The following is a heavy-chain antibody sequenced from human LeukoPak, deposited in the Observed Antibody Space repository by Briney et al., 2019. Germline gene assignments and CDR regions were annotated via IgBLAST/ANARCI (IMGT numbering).Heavy chain of an antibody. J-gene: IGHJ4*02. Sequence: GGSLRLSCAASGFSFRTYAIHWVRQAPGQGLEWVATISYDGSDKYYADSVKGRFTISRDNSKNTLFLQMTSLRAEDTAVYYCARGDITGTTFWYFDYWGQGTLVTVSS. CDR3: ARGDITGTTFWYFDY. V-gene: IGHV3-30-3*01. CDR1: GFSFRTYA. D-gene: IGHD1-20*01. CDR2: ISYDGSDK.